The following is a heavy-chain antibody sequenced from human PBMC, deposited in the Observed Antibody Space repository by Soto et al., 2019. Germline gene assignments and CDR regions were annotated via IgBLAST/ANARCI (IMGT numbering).Heavy chain of an antibody. D-gene: IGHD4-4*01. CDR1: GGSISSSSYY. V-gene: IGHV4-39*01. CDR2: IYYSGST. Sequence: LSLTCTVSGGSISSSSYYWGWIRQPPGKGLEWIGSIYYSGSTYYNPSLKSRVTISVDTSKNQFSLKLSSVTAADTAVYYCARHSRDYSNPNWFDPWGQGTLVTVSS. CDR3: ARHSRDYSNPNWFDP. J-gene: IGHJ5*02.